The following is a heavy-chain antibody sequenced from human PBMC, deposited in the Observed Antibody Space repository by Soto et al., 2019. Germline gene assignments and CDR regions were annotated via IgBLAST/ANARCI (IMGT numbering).Heavy chain of an antibody. CDR1: GYTFTSNG. V-gene: IGHV1-18*01. Sequence: QVQLVQSGAEVKKPGASVKVSCKASGYTFTSNGISWVRQAPGQGLEWMGWVSGYNGNTNYAQKFQGRVTMTTDTSTTTAYMELRSLKSDDTAVYYCARDLGAKVYYWGQGTLVTVSS. CDR2: VSGYNGNT. CDR3: ARDLGAKVYY. J-gene: IGHJ4*02. D-gene: IGHD3-16*01.